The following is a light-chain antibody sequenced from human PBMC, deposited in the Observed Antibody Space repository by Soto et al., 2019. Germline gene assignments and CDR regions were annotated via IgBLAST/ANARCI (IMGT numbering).Light chain of an antibody. CDR3: QQYFVTPPT. Sequence: DIVMTRSPDSLDVSLGERATINCKSSRSVMFSSNSKNALAWYQQRPGQPPKLLFYWASTRESGVPDRFSGSGSGTDFTLTISALQAEDVAVYYCQQYFVTPPTFGGGTKVEIK. CDR2: WAS. V-gene: IGKV4-1*01. J-gene: IGKJ4*01. CDR1: RSVMFSSNSKNA.